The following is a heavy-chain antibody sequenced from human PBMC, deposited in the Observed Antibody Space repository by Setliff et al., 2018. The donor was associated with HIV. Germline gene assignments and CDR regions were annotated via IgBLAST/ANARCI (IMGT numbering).Heavy chain of an antibody. J-gene: IGHJ4*02. CDR2: INPKSGAT. CDR1: GYTFSDYY. D-gene: IGHD2-8*02. CDR3: VRELSWSAFYFDS. V-gene: IGHV1-2*02. Sequence: GASVKVSCKASGYTFSDYYMYWVRQAPGQGLEWMGWINPKSGATNYAQKFQGRVTMTTDASTSTAFMELYNLRSDDTAVYYCVRELSWSAFYFDSWGQGTLVTVSS.